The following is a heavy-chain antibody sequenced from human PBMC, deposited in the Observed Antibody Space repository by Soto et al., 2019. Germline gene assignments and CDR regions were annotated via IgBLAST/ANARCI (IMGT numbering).Heavy chain of an antibody. CDR2: ISAYNGNT. CDR1: GYTFTSYG. V-gene: IGHV1-18*04. Sequence: ASVKVSCKASGYTFTSYGISWVRQAPGQGLEWMGWISAYNGNTNYAQKLQGRVTMTTATSTSTAYMELRSLRSDDTAVYYCARVYVDTAMVKSLEPDYWGQGTLVTVS. CDR3: ARVYVDTAMVKSLEPDY. J-gene: IGHJ4*02. D-gene: IGHD5-18*01.